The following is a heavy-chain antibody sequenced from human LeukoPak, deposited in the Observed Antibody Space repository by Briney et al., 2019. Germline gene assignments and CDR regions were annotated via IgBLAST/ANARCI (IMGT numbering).Heavy chain of an antibody. V-gene: IGHV4-59*01. CDR2: VFYNGST. D-gene: IGHD1-26*01. J-gene: IGHJ4*02. CDR1: GGSISNYF. CDR3: ARHWSTGTSYYRFDY. Sequence: SETLSLTCTVAGGSISNYFWSCIRQPPGKGLEWVGHVFYNGSTNYNPSLKSRVTISRDTSSIRFSLRLSSVTAADTATYYCARHWSTGTSYYRFDYWGQGTLVTVSS.